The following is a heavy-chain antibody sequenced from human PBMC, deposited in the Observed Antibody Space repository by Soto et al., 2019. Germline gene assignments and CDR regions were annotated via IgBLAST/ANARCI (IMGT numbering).Heavy chain of an antibody. CDR2: IYPGDSDT. V-gene: IGHV5-51*01. CDR1: GYSFTSYW. CDR3: ARLGGDSSGIDFQD. D-gene: IGHD3-22*01. J-gene: IGHJ1*01. Sequence: GESLKISCKGSGYSFTSYWIAWVRQMPGKGLDWIGIIYPGDSDTRYSPSFQGQVTISADKSIRTAYLQWSSLKASDTAMYYWARLGGDSSGIDFQDWGQATLVSVSS.